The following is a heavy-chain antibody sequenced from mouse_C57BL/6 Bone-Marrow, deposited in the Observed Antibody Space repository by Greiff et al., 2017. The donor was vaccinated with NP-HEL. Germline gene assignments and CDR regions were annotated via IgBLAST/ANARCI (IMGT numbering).Heavy chain of an antibody. J-gene: IGHJ3*01. CDR1: GYTFTEYT. CDR3: ARHEEEDGYYPAWFAY. Sequence: QVQLQQSGAELVKPGASVKLSCKASGYTFTEYTIHWVKQRSGQGLEWIGWFYPGSGSIKYNEKFKDKATLTADKSSSTVYMELRRLTSEDSAVYFCARHEEEDGYYPAWFAYWGQGTLVTVSA. V-gene: IGHV1-62-2*01. CDR2: FYPGSGSI. D-gene: IGHD2-3*01.